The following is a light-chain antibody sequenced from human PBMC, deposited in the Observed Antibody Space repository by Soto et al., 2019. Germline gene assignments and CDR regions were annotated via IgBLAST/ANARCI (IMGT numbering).Light chain of an antibody. J-gene: IGLJ2*01. CDR1: SSNIGSNA. CDR3: AAWDDSLNGVV. V-gene: IGLV1-44*01. CDR2: DNN. Sequence: QAVVTQPPSASGTPGQRVTISCSGSSSNIGSNAVNWYQQLPGTAPKLLIYDNNQGPSGVPDRFSGSKSGTSASLAISGLQSEDEADYYCAAWDDSLNGVVFGGGTQLTVL.